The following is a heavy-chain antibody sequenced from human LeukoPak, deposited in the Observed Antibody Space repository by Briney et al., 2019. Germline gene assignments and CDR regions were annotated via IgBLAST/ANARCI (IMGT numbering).Heavy chain of an antibody. CDR3: ARDYYGDYGLDY. V-gene: IGHV3-21*01. Sequence: PGGSLRLSGAASGFTFSSYSMNWVRKAPGKGLEWVSSISSSSSYIYYADSVEGRFAISRDSAKNSLYLQMSSLRAEDTAVYYCARDYYGDYGLDYWGQGTLVTVSS. CDR2: ISSSSSYI. J-gene: IGHJ4*02. D-gene: IGHD4-17*01. CDR1: GFTFSSYS.